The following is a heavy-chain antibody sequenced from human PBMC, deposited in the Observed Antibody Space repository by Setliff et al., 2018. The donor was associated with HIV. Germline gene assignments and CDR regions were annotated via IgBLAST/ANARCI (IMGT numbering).Heavy chain of an antibody. J-gene: IGHJ4*02. CDR1: GGSISSSYYY. Sequence: PSETLSLTCSVSGGSISSSYYYWNWIRQPAGKGLEWIGRIYTTGGTNYNPALKSRVTMSIDTSKNQISLKLNSVTAADTATYYCARSNPGITAGLLAYWGPGTLVTVSS. D-gene: IGHD6-13*01. CDR3: ARSNPGITAGLLAY. CDR2: IYTTGGT. V-gene: IGHV4-61*02.